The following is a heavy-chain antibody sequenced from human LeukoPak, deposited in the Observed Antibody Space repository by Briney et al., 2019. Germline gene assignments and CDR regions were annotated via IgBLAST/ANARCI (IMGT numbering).Heavy chain of an antibody. Sequence: GGSLLISCAASAFTFSSYAMSWVRQAPGKGLEWVSAISTSGGSTYYADSVKGRFTISRDNSKNTLYMQMNSLRVEDTAVYYCAKAWNPGGWFDPWGQAPLVIVSS. J-gene: IGHJ5*02. CDR2: ISTSGGST. D-gene: IGHD1-1*01. CDR1: AFTFSSYA. CDR3: AKAWNPGGWFDP. V-gene: IGHV3-23*01.